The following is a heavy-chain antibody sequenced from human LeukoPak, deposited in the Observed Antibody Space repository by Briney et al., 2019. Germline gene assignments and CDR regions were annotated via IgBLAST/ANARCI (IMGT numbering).Heavy chain of an antibody. Sequence: GGSLRLSCAASGFTFSDNWLSWVRQAPWKGLEWVANIKQNGSEKDYADSVKGRFTISRDNAKNSLYLQMNSLRAEDTALYYCAKAEYSGSYGPVDYWGQGTLVTVSS. CDR1: GFTFSDNW. V-gene: IGHV3-7*03. J-gene: IGHJ4*02. CDR3: AKAEYSGSYGPVDY. CDR2: IKQNGSEK. D-gene: IGHD1-26*01.